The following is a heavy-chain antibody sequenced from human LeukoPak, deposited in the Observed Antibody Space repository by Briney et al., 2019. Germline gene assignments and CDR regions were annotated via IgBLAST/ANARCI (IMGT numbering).Heavy chain of an antibody. V-gene: IGHV1-8*01. CDR2: MNPNSGNT. CDR3: AREVRYCSSTSCYAYYFDY. J-gene: IGHJ4*02. CDR1: GYTFTSYD. D-gene: IGHD2-2*01. Sequence: GASVKVSCKASGYTFTSYDINWVRQATGQGLEWMGWMNPNSGNTGYAQKFQGRVTMTRNTSISTAYMELSSLRSEDTAVCYCAREVRYCSSTSCYAYYFDYWGQGTLVTVSS.